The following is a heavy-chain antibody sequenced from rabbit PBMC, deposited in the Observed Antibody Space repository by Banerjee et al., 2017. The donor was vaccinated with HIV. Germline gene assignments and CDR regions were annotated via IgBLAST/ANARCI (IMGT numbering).Heavy chain of an antibody. D-gene: IGHD3-1*01. V-gene: IGHV1S40*01. Sequence: QQLEESGGDLVKPGASLTLTCTASGFSFSSSYYMCWVHQAPGKGLEWIACIYAGSSGSTYYASWAKGRFTVTRSTSLNTVDLTVTSLTAADTATYFCARDAGYIGGGYDFELWGQGTLVTVS. CDR3: ARDAGYIGGGYDFEL. CDR2: IYAGSSGST. CDR1: GFSFSSSYY. J-gene: IGHJ4*01.